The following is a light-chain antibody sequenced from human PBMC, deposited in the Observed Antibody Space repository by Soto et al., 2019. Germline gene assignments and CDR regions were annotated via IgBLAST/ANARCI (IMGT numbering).Light chain of an antibody. CDR3: SSYADGNSWV. CDR1: SSDVGGYNY. CDR2: DVS. Sequence: QSALTQPRSVSGSPGQSVTISCTGTSSDVGGYNYVSWYQQHPGKAPKLMIYDVSKRPSGVPDRFSGSKSGNTASLTVSGLQAEDEADYYCSSYADGNSWVFGGGTQLTVL. J-gene: IGLJ3*02. V-gene: IGLV2-11*01.